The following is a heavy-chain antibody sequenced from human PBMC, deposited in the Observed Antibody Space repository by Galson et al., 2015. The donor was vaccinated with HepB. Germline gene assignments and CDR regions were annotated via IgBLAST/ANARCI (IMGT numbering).Heavy chain of an antibody. CDR1: GFTFSSYA. J-gene: IGHJ4*02. CDR2: ISYDGSNK. D-gene: IGHD5-24*01. V-gene: IGHV3-30-3*01. CDR3: ARDPQATAVFDY. Sequence: SLRLSCAASGFTFSSYAMHWVRQAPGKGLEWVAVISYDGSNKYYADSVKGRFTISRDNSKNTLYLQMNSLRAEDTAVYYCARDPQATAVFDYWGQGTLVTVSS.